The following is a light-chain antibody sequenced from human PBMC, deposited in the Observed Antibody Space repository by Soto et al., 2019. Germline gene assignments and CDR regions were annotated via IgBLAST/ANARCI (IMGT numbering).Light chain of an antibody. CDR2: GVS. V-gene: IGLV2-14*03. CDR3: SSYTASTTL. CDR1: TSDVGGYNY. J-gene: IGLJ2*01. Sequence: QSALTQPASVSGSPGQSIAISCPGSTSDVGGYNYVSWYQQYPGKAPKLILYGVSDRPSGVSDRFSGSKSGNTASLIISGLQAEDEAHYYCSSYTASTTLFGGGTKLTVL.